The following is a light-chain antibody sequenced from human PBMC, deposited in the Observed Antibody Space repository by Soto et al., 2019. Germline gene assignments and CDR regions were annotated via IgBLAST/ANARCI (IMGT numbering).Light chain of an antibody. Sequence: EIVLTQSPGTLSLSPGERATLSCRASQSISSSYLAWYQQKPGQAPRLLIYAASSRATGIPDRFSGSGSGTDFHLTISRLEPEDFAVYYCQQYGSSSYTFGQGTQLELK. J-gene: IGKJ2*01. V-gene: IGKV3-20*01. CDR1: QSISSSY. CDR3: QQYGSSSYT. CDR2: AAS.